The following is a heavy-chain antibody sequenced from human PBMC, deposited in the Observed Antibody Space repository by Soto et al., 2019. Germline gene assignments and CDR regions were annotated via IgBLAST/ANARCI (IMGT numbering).Heavy chain of an antibody. J-gene: IGHJ4*02. CDR3: ARDLYGDYVPHFDY. Sequence: ASVKVSCKASGYTFTSYGISWVRQAPGQGLEWMGWISAYNGNTNYAQKLQGRVTMTTDTSTSTAYMELRSLRSDDTAVYYCARDLYGDYVPHFDYWGQGTLVTVSS. D-gene: IGHD4-17*01. CDR1: GYTFTSYG. CDR2: ISAYNGNT. V-gene: IGHV1-18*01.